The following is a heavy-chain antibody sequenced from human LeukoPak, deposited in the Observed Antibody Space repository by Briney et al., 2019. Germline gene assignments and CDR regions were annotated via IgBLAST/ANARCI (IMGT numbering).Heavy chain of an antibody. V-gene: IGHV3-7*03. CDR2: INSDGSEG. CDR1: GFTFSGFW. J-gene: IGHJ3*01. CDR3: ARSSYSSSSSV. D-gene: IGHD6-6*01. Sequence: GGSLRLSCAVSGFTFSGFWMSWSRQAPGKGLEWVASINSDGSEGYYADVVKGRFTISRDNAKNSLYLQINSLRAEDTAVYCCARSSYSSSSSVWGQGTMVTVSS.